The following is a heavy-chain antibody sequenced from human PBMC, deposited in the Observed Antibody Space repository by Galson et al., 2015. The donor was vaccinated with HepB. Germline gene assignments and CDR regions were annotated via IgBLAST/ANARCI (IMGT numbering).Heavy chain of an antibody. D-gene: IGHD5-12*01. V-gene: IGHV5-51*01. CDR2: IYPGDSDT. CDR3: ARHVGYSGYDSDNWLDP. J-gene: IGHJ5*02. Sequence: QSGAEVKKPGESLKISCKGSGYIFSTYWIAWVRQMPGKGLEWMGIIYPGDSDTRYSPSFQGQVTISADKSISTAYLQWSSLEASDTAIYYCARHVGYSGYDSDNWLDPWGQGTLVTVSS. CDR1: GYIFSTYW.